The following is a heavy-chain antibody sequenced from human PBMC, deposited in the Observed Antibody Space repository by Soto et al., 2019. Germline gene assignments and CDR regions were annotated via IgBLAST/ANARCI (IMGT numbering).Heavy chain of an antibody. Sequence: QITLKESGPTLVKPTQTLTLTCTFSGFSLSTSRVGVGWIRQPPGKALEWLVLIYWDDDKQYSPSLKSRLTITNDISKNQVVLTMTNMDPVDTATYYCAHSPQYSSGRGLDYWGQGTLVTVSS. CDR3: AHSPQYSSGRGLDY. J-gene: IGHJ4*02. D-gene: IGHD5-18*01. V-gene: IGHV2-5*02. CDR2: IYWDDDK. CDR1: GFSLSTSRVG.